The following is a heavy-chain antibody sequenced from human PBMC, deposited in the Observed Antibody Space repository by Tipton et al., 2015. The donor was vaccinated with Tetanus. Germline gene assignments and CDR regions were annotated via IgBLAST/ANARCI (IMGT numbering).Heavy chain of an antibody. J-gene: IGHJ6*02. CDR3: ARDLGIAVAGTPIYYYGMDV. D-gene: IGHD6-19*01. CDR1: GGSISSYY. Sequence: TLSLTCSVSGGSISSYYWSWIRRPPGKGLEWIGYIYYSGSTNYNPSLKSRVTTSVDTSKNQFPLKLSSVTAADTAVYYCARDLGIAVAGTPIYYYGMDVWDQGP. V-gene: IGHV4-59*12. CDR2: IYYSGST.